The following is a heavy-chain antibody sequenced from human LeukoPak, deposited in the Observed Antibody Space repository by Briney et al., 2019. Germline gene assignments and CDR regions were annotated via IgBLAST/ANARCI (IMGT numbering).Heavy chain of an antibody. D-gene: IGHD3-22*01. CDR1: GGSISSGGYY. CDR2: IYYSGST. CDR3: ARVTRSPYYYDSSGQRAYFDY. V-gene: IGHV4-31*03. Sequence: SETLSLTCTVSGGSISSGGYYWSWIRQHPGKGLEWIGYIYYSGSTYYNPSLKSRVTISVDTSKNQFSLKLSSVTAADTAVHYCARVTRSPYYYDSSGQRAYFDYWGQGTLVTVSS. J-gene: IGHJ4*02.